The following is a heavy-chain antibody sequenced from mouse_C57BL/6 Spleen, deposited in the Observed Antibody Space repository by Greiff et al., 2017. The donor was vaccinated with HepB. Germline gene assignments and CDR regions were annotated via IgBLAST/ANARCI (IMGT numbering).Heavy chain of an antibody. D-gene: IGHD1-1*01. J-gene: IGHJ2*01. CDR2: IYPGDGDT. CDR3: ARDALYYYGSSYNYFDY. V-gene: IGHV1-82*01. Sequence: VQLQQSGPELVKPGASVKISCKASGYAFSSSWMNWVKQRPGKGLEWIGRIYPGDGDTNYNGKFKGKATLTADKSSSTAYMQLSSLTSEDSAVYFCARDALYYYGSSYNYFDYWGQGTTLTVSS. CDR1: GYAFSSSW.